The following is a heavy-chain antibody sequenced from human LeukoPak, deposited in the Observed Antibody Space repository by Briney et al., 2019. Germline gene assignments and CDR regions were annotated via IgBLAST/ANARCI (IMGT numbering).Heavy chain of an antibody. CDR1: GGSISSDNYQ. CDR3: ARYGSGSTWFDP. J-gene: IGHJ5*02. V-gene: IGHV4-30-4*01. CDR2: INYSGST. Sequence: PSETLSLTCTVSGGSISSDNYQWSWIRQPPGKGLEWIGYINYSGSTYYNPSLKSRVTISVDTSKNHFSLRLSSVTAADAAVYYCARYGSGSTWFDPWGQGTLVTVSS. D-gene: IGHD3-10*01.